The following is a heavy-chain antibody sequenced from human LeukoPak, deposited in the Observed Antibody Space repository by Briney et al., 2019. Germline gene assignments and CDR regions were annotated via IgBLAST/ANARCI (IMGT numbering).Heavy chain of an antibody. CDR3: ARVASSSAGGVDY. J-gene: IGHJ4*02. Sequence: SETLSLTCTVSGASTRSNNYYWAWIRQPPGKGLEWLGSIYYLGTTYDNPSLKSRVTISIDTSKNQFSLKLRSVTASDAAVYYCARVASSSAGGVDYWGQGTLVAVSS. V-gene: IGHV4-39*01. CDR2: IYYLGTT. CDR1: GASTRSNNYY. D-gene: IGHD6-6*01.